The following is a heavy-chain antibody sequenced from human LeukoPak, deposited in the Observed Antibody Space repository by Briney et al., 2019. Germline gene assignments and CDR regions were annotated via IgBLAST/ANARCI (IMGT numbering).Heavy chain of an antibody. V-gene: IGHV3-33*08. J-gene: IGHJ4*02. CDR3: ARDGAKYIAAAGFDY. CDR2: IWYDGSNK. CDR1: GFTFSSYG. Sequence: PGGSLRLSCAASGFTFSSYGMHWVRQAPGKGLEWVAVIWYDGSNKYYADSVKGRFTISRDNSKNTLYLQMNSLRAEDTAVYYCARDGAKYIAAAGFDYWGQGTLVTVSS. D-gene: IGHD6-13*01.